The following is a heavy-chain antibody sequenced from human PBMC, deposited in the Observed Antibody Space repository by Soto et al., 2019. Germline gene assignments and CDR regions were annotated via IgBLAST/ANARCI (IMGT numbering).Heavy chain of an antibody. CDR3: VRVHEGVSYDSSGYYDF. CDR2: ISTYSGNT. Sequence: ASVKVSCKASGYRFSSYGICWVRQAPGQGLQWMGWISTYSGNTNFAQDFRDRLTMTTDTSTNTAYMELRSLRSDDMAVYYCVRVHEGVSYDSSGYYDFWGQGTLVTVS. V-gene: IGHV1-18*03. CDR1: GYRFSSYG. J-gene: IGHJ4*02. D-gene: IGHD3-22*01.